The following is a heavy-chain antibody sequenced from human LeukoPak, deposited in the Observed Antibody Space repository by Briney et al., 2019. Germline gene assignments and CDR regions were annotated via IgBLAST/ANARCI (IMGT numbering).Heavy chain of an antibody. J-gene: IGHJ3*01. CDR2: INHSGST. CDR3: ARGPSRAVAIV. D-gene: IGHD6-19*01. CDR1: GGSFSGYY. V-gene: IGHV4-34*01. Sequence: SETLSLTCAVYGGSFSGYYCSWIRQPPGKGLEWIGEINHSGSTNYNPSLKSRVTISVGTSKNQFSLKLSSVTAADTAVYYCARGPSRAVAIVWGQGTMVTVSS.